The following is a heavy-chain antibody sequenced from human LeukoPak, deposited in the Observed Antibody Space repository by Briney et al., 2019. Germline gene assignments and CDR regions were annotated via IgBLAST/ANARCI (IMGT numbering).Heavy chain of an antibody. V-gene: IGHV1-18*01. D-gene: IGHD6-19*01. CDR2: ISAYNGNT. J-gene: IGHJ5*02. Sequence: VASVKVSCKASGYTFTSYAMNWVRQAPGQGLEWMGWISAYNGNTNYAQKLQGRVTMTTDTSTSTAYMELRSLRSDDTAVYYCARDPSRGIAVAALNWFDPWGQGTLVTVSS. CDR1: GYTFTSYA. CDR3: ARDPSRGIAVAALNWFDP.